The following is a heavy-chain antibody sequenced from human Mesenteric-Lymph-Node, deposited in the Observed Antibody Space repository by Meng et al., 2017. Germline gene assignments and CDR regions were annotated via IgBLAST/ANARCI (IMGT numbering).Heavy chain of an antibody. Sequence: QVQLQESGPGLVRPSETLSLMCSVSGGSVSGRNYYWSWIRQPPGKGLEWIGYIYDTETTNYSPSLESRVTISVDTSKNQFSLNLSSVTAADTAIYYCASLVSREYRRVDFWGQGTLVTVSS. CDR3: ASLVSREYRRVDF. D-gene: IGHD2/OR15-2a*01. J-gene: IGHJ4*02. CDR1: GGSVSGRNYY. CDR2: IYDTETT. V-gene: IGHV4-61*01.